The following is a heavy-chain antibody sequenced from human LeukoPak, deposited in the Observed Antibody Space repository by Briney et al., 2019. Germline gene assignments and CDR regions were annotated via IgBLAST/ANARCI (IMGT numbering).Heavy chain of an antibody. D-gene: IGHD3-22*01. V-gene: IGHV3-23*01. CDR3: AKDPYYDSSGYYYGNWFDP. Sequence: GGSLRLSCAASGFTFSSYDMSWVRQAPGKGLEWVSAISGSGGSTYYADSVKGRFTISRDNSKNTLYLQMNSLRAEDTAVYYCAKDPYYDSSGYYYGNWFDPWGQGTLVTVSS. J-gene: IGHJ5*02. CDR1: GFTFSSYD. CDR2: ISGSGGST.